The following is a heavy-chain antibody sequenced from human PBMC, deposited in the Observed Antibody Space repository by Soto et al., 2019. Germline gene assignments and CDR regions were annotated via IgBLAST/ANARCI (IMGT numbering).Heavy chain of an antibody. CDR2: INPNSGGT. CDR1: GYTFSGYY. Sequence: QEQLVQSGAEVKKPGASVKVSCKASGYTFSGYYIHWLRQAPGQGLEWMGWINPNSGGTNYAQKCQGGVTVTRDTTSSTAYMELSRLTSDDTAVYYCARSLTEGYCTITGCYTRPLYGMDVWGQGTTVAVSS. CDR3: ARSLTEGYCTITGCYTRPLYGMDV. D-gene: IGHD2-2*02. J-gene: IGHJ6*02. V-gene: IGHV1-2*02.